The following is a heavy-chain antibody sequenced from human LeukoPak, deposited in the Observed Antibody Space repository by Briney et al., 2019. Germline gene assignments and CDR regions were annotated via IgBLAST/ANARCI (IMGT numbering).Heavy chain of an antibody. CDR1: DYTFTSYG. J-gene: IGHJ4*02. Sequence: ASVKVACKASDYTFTSYGISWVRQAPGQGLGWMGWISAYNGNTYYAQKLQGRVTMTTDTSTSTAYMELRSLRSDDTAVYYCARCSGGSCYSGVDYWGQGTLVTVSS. CDR3: ARCSGGSCYSGVDY. V-gene: IGHV1-18*01. CDR2: ISAYNGNT. D-gene: IGHD2-15*01.